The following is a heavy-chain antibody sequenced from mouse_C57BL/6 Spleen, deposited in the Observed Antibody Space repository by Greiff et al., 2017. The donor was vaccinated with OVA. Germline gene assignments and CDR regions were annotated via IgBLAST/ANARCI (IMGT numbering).Heavy chain of an antibody. CDR3: ARQGYDYDGFAY. V-gene: IGHV5-4*03. CDR1: GFTFSSYA. Sequence: EVKLVESGGGLVKPGGSLKLSCAASGFTFSSYAMSWVRQTPEKRLEWVATISDGGSYTYYPDNVKGRSTISRDNAKNNLYLQMSHLKSEDTAMYYCARQGYDYDGFAYWGQGTLVTVSA. D-gene: IGHD2-4*01. CDR2: ISDGGSYT. J-gene: IGHJ3*01.